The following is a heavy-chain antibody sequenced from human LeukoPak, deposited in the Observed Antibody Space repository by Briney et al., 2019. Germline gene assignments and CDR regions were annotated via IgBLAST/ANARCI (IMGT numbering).Heavy chain of an antibody. CDR2: FSSTTNTI. CDR1: GFTFSDYS. J-gene: IGHJ4*02. Sequence: GGSLRLSCAASGFTFSDYSMNWVRQAPEKGLEWVSYFSSTTNTIYYADSVKGRFTISRDNAKNSLYLQMNSLRAEDTAVYYCARGFQGYFDYWGQGTLVTVSS. V-gene: IGHV3-48*01. CDR3: ARGFQGYFDY.